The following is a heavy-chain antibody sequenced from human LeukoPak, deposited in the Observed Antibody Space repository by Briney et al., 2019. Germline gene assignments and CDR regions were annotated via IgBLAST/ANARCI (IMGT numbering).Heavy chain of an antibody. J-gene: IGHJ4*02. CDR1: GYSFSDHG. CDR3: AKVSICYGCYFDY. CDR2: INGLGDNP. V-gene: IGHV3-23*01. D-gene: IGHD3-10*02. Sequence: GGSLRLSCEAPGYSFSDHGMTWVRQTPGKGLQWVSTINGLGDNPSYAETAKGRFTVYRDNSKNTVYLQMNSLRAEDTAIYYCAKVSICYGCYFDYWGPGIPVTVSS.